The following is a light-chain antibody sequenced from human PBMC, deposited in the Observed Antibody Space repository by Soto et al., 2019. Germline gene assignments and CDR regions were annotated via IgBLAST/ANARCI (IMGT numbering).Light chain of an antibody. CDR2: DGS. J-gene: IGLJ1*01. Sequence: SYELTQSPSVSVAPGQTARITCGGNNIGIYSVHWYQQRPGQAPVLVVYDGSDRPSGIPERFSGSNSGNTATLTIGRVEAADEADYYCQVWDNNGGHNSVFGPGTKVTVL. CDR3: QVWDNNGGHNSV. CDR1: NIGIYS. V-gene: IGLV3-21*02.